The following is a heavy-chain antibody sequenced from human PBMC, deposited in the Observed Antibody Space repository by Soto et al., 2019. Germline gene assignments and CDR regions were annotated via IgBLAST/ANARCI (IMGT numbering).Heavy chain of an antibody. D-gene: IGHD5-18*01. CDR1: GGSISSGDYY. J-gene: IGHJ4*02. V-gene: IGHV4-30-4*01. Sequence: QVQLQESGPGLVKPSQTLSLTCTVSGGSISSGDYYWSWIRQPPGKGLEWSGYIYYSGSTYYNPSLKSRVTISVDTSKNQFSLKLSSVTAADTAVYYCARANSARGYSYGYPYYFDYWGQGTLVTVSS. CDR2: IYYSGST. CDR3: ARANSARGYSYGYPYYFDY.